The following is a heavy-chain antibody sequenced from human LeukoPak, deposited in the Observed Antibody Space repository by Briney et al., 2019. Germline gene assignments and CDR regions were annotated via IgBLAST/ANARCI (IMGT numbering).Heavy chain of an antibody. J-gene: IGHJ4*02. CDR1: GGSLRGSY. V-gene: IGHV4-4*07. D-gene: IGHD1-26*01. CDR3: ARGTVGRGYFDY. Sequence: SETLSLTCTVSGGSLRGSYWSWLRQPGEKGLEWIGRIFGSGVTNYNPSLRSQATMAVDTSKNHFSLNWTSVAAADAAEYYCARGTVGRGYFDYWGQGILVAVSS. CDR2: IFGSGVT.